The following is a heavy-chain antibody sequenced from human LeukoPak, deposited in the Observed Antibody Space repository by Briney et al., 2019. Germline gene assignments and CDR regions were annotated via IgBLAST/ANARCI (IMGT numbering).Heavy chain of an antibody. CDR3: ARVTSSTWYRGQYYHNYGMDV. D-gene: IGHD6-13*01. Sequence: SETLSLTCTVSDYSISNGYYWGWIRQPPGKGLEWIGSIYHSRSTFYNPSLKSRVTISVDTSKNQFSLKLSSVTAADTAMYYCARVTSSTWYRGQYYHNYGMDVWGQGTAVTVSS. CDR2: IYHSRST. J-gene: IGHJ6*02. CDR1: DYSISNGYY. V-gene: IGHV4-38-2*02.